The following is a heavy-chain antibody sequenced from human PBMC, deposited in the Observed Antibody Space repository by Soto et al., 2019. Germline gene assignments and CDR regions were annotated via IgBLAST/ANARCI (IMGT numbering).Heavy chain of an antibody. J-gene: IGHJ5*02. CDR1: GGTFSSYA. CDR2: IINILGTA. CDR3: ARDVSSWPANWFAP. D-gene: IGHD6-13*01. V-gene: IGHV1-69*01. Sequence: QVQLVQSGAEVKKPGSSVKVSCKASGGTFSSYAISWVRQAPGQGLEWMGGIINILGTANYAQQFQGRVTITADESTSTDYMELSSLRSEDTAVYYCARDVSSWPANWFAPWGQGTLVTVFS.